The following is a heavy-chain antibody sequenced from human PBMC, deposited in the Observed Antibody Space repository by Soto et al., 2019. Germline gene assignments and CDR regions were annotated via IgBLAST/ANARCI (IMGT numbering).Heavy chain of an antibody. Sequence: SETLSLTCRVAGGSLSSGGYYWSWIRQHPGKGLEWIGYIYSSGSTYYNPSLTSRLSISVDSSKNQFSLKLHSVTAADTAVYYCARDSLITMVRSNYYGMDVWGQGTTVTVSS. CDR3: ARDSLITMVRSNYYGMDV. CDR2: IYSSGST. J-gene: IGHJ6*02. D-gene: IGHD3-10*01. CDR1: GGSLSSGGYY. V-gene: IGHV4-31*03.